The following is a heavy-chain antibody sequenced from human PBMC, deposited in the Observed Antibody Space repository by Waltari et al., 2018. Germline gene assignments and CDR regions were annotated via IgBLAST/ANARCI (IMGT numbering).Heavy chain of an antibody. CDR1: GFTFSSYA. J-gene: IGHJ4*02. CDR2: ISGSGGST. Sequence: EVQLLESGGGLVQPGGSLRLSCAASGFTFSSYAMSWVRQATGNGLEWVSAISGSGGSTYYADSVKGRFTISRDNSKNTLYLQMNSLRAEDTAVYYCAKDRAAGLDFWSGVLDYWGQGTLVTVSS. D-gene: IGHD3-3*01. CDR3: AKDRAAGLDFWSGVLDY. V-gene: IGHV3-23*01.